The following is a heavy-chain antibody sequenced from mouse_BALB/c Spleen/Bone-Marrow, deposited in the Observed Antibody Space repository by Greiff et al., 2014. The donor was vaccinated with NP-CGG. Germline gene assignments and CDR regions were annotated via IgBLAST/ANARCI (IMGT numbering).Heavy chain of an antibody. CDR2: IHPSDSET. Sequence: QVQLQQSGAELVRPGASVKLSCKASGYSFTSYWMNRVKQRPGQGLEWIGMIHPSDSETRLNQKFKDKATLTVDKSSSTAYMQLSSPTSEDSAVYYCAREREITTVVAGDWYFDVWGAGTTVTVSS. CDR1: GYSFTSYW. V-gene: IGHV1-61*01. J-gene: IGHJ1*01. D-gene: IGHD1-1*01. CDR3: AREREITTVVAGDWYFDV.